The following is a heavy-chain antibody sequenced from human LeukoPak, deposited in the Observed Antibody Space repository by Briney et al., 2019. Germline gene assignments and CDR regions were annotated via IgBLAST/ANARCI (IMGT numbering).Heavy chain of an antibody. Sequence: ASVKVSCKASGYTFTSYDINWVRQATGQGLEWMGWMNPNSGNTGYAQKFQGRVTMTRNTSISTAYMELSSLRSEDTAVYYCARGRGYSYGKGEFFDYWSQGTLVTVSS. CDR1: GYTFTSYD. CDR3: ARGRGYSYGKGEFFDY. J-gene: IGHJ4*02. D-gene: IGHD5-18*01. V-gene: IGHV1-8*01. CDR2: MNPNSGNT.